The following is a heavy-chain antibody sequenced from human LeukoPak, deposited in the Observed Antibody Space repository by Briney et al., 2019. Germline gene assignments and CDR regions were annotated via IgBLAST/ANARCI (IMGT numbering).Heavy chain of an antibody. CDR1: GFTFSSYG. V-gene: IGHV3-23*01. CDR3: TKAKYYHFDY. CDR2: ISGSDDST. D-gene: IGHD3-16*01. J-gene: IGHJ4*02. Sequence: GGSLRLSCVASGFTFSSYGMSWVRQAPGKGLEWVSAISGSDDSTYYTDSVRGRFTISRDVSKNTLFLQMNSLRAEDTALYYCTKAKYYHFDYWGQGTLVTVSS.